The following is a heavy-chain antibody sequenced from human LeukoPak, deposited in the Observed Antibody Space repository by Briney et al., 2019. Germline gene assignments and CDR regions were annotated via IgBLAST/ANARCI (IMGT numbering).Heavy chain of an antibody. CDR2: ISSSSSYI. CDR1: GFTLEHYG. J-gene: IGHJ3*02. Sequence: GGSLRLSCEASGFTLEHYGMSWVRQAPGKGLEWVSSISSSSSYIYYVETVKGRFTISRDNARNSLYLQMNRLRAEDTAVYYCARGYSNYGYAFDIWGQGTMVTVSS. D-gene: IGHD4-11*01. CDR3: ARGYSNYGYAFDI. V-gene: IGHV3-21*01.